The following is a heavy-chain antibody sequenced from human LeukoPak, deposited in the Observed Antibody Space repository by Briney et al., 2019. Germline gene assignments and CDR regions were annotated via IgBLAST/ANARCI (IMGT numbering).Heavy chain of an antibody. D-gene: IGHD3-22*01. CDR3: ARGNYYDSSGYYSYYYYYGMDV. J-gene: IGHJ6*02. CDR1: GFTFSDYY. Sequence: GGSLRLSCAASGFTFSDYYMSWIRQAPGKGLEWVSYISSSGSTIYYADSVKGRFTISRDNAKNSLYLQMNSLRAEDTAVYYCARGNYYDSSGYYSYYYYYGMDVWGQGTTVTVSS. V-gene: IGHV3-11*01. CDR2: ISSSGSTI.